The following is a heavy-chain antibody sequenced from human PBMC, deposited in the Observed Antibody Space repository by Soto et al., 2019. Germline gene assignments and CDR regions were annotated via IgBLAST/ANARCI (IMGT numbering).Heavy chain of an antibody. Sequence: QVQLVESGGGVVQPGTSLRLSCAASGYSFNIYGMHWVRQAPGKGLEYVAGIRYHGREEFYGDSVRGGFTISRDNYWITMSLQMKSLRVEDTLVYYCVRGVVSAVYVTHFDYCGQGIPVPVSS. CDR2: IRYHGREE. D-gene: IGHD3-10*02. CDR3: VRGVVSAVYVTHFDY. V-gene: IGHV3-33*01. CDR1: GYSFNIYG. J-gene: IGHJ4*02.